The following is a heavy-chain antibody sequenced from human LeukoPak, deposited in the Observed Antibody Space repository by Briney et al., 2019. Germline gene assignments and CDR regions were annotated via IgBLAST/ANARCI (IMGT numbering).Heavy chain of an antibody. J-gene: IGHJ3*02. CDR1: GFTFSSYA. CDR2: ISSNGGST. D-gene: IGHD3-3*01. CDR3: VKRGYYDFWSGKGPDAFDI. Sequence: GGSQRLSCSASGFTFSSYAMHWVRQAPGKGLEYVSAISSNGGSTYYADSVKGRFTISRDNSKNTLYLQMSSLRAEDTAVYYCVKRGYYDFWSGKGPDAFDIWGQGTMVTVSS. V-gene: IGHV3-64D*06.